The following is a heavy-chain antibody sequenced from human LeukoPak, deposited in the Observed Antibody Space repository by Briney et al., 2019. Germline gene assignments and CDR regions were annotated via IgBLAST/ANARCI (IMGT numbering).Heavy chain of an antibody. CDR2: FDPEDNET. V-gene: IGHV1-24*01. D-gene: IGHD3-16*01. J-gene: IGHJ1*01. CDR1: GYSLNELS. Sequence: ASVKVSCKASGYSLNELSMHWVRQAPGKGLEWMGSFDPEDNETIYAQKLQGRVTMTEDTSTDTAYMELRSLRSDDTAVYYCATRPSHYDNNEGRFHHWGQGTLVIVSS. CDR3: ATRPSHYDNNEGRFHH.